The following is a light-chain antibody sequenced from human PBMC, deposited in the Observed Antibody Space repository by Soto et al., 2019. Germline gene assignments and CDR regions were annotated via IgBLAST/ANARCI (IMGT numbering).Light chain of an antibody. J-gene: IGKJ1*01. CDR2: GPS. V-gene: IGKV3-20*01. CDR3: HQYATSPHT. Sequence: EIVLTQSPGTLSLSPGARSTLSCRASQSVPKKYLAWYQQKPGQAPMLLIYGPSSRATGIPDRFRGSGSRTDFTLSISRLEPEDFAVYYCHQYATSPHTFGQGTKLEIK. CDR1: QSVPKKY.